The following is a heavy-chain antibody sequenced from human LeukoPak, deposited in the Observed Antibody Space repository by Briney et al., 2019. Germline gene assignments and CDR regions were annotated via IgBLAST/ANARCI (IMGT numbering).Heavy chain of an antibody. D-gene: IGHD5-18*01. V-gene: IGHV4-61*01. CDR2: VYYSGST. CDR3: ARSTTYSYGYYFDY. Sequence: PSETLSLTCTVSGGSVSSGSYYWSWIRQPPGKGLEWVGYVYYSGSTNYNPSLKSRITISMDTSKNQFSLKLSSVTAADTAVYYCARSTTYSYGYYFDYWGQGTLVAVSS. J-gene: IGHJ4*02. CDR1: GGSVSSGSYY.